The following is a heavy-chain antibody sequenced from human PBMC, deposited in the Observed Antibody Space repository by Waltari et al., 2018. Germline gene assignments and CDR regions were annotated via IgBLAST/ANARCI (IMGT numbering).Heavy chain of an antibody. D-gene: IGHD2-2*02. J-gene: IGHJ4*02. CDR1: GFTFSSYW. CDR2: INSDGSST. Sequence: EAQLVESGGGLVQPGGSLRLSCAASGFTFSSYWMNWVRQAPGKGLVWVSRINSDGSSTSYAESGKGRFTISRDNAKNTLYLQMSSLRAEDTAVYYCATYCSSASCYNKTAGGYWGQGTLVTVSS. V-gene: IGHV3-74*01. CDR3: ATYCSSASCYNKTAGGY.